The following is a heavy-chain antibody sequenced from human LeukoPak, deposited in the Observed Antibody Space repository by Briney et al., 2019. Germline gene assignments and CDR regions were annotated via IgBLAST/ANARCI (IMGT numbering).Heavy chain of an antibody. CDR1: GFTVNSSY. CDR3: ADGGVTEERHAFEI. V-gene: IGHV3-53*01. Sequence: PGGSLRLSCVASGFTVNSSYMTWVRQTPGKGLDWVSLIYRGGNIYYGESVRGRFTMSRDISQNVVFLEIDTLRAEDTAVYYCADGGVTEERHAFEIWGHGTVVTVSS. D-gene: IGHD2-21*02. CDR2: IYRGGNI. J-gene: IGHJ3*02.